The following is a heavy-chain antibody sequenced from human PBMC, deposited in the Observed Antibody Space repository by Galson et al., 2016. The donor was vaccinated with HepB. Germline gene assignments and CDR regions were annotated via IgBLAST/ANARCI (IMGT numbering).Heavy chain of an antibody. V-gene: IGHV3-23*01. J-gene: IGHJ4*02. Sequence: SLRLSCAASGFAFSNFHMGWVRQAPGKGLEWVSGISGSGGSKYYADSVKGRFTTSRDNSENTLYLQMSSLRAEDTGLYYCARASPESKHKYDYWGQGTLVTVSS. CDR2: ISGSGGSK. CDR3: ARASPESKHKYDY. CDR1: GFAFSNFH.